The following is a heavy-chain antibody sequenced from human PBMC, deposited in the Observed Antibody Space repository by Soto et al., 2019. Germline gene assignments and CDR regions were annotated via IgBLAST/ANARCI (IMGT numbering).Heavy chain of an antibody. J-gene: IGHJ4*02. CDR2: INHSGST. CDR1: GGSFSGHY. Sequence: SETLSLTCAVYGGSFSGHYWTWIRQPPGKGLEWIGDINHSGSTNYNPPLKSRVTISAYTSKNQFSLKLSSVTAADTAVYYCAIGIYMTLVVQAHAPDNYYFDSWSQGSLVT. D-gene: IGHD3-22*01. V-gene: IGHV4-34*01. CDR3: AIGIYMTLVVQAHAPDNYYFDS.